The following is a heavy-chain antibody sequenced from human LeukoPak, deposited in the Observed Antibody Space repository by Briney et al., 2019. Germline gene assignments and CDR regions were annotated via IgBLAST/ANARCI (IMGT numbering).Heavy chain of an antibody. CDR2: IKQDGSEK. CDR1: GFTFSSYW. Sequence: PGGSLRLSCAASGFTFSSYWMSWVRQAPGKGLEWVANIKQDGSEKYYVDSVKGRFTISRDNAKNSLYLQMNSLRAEDTAVYYCARELHVLRFLEWLSPSNAFDIWGQGTMVTVSS. V-gene: IGHV3-7*01. CDR3: ARELHVLRFLEWLSPSNAFDI. D-gene: IGHD3-3*01. J-gene: IGHJ3*02.